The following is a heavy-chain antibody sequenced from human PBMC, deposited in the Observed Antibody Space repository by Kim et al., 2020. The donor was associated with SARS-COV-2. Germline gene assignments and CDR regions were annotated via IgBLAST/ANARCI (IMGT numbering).Heavy chain of an antibody. D-gene: IGHD3-16*01. CDR2: VNSDGSST. Sequence: GGSLRLSCVASGFTFSSYWMHWVRQAPGKGLVWVSRVNSDGSSTSYADSVKGRFTISRDNARNTLYLQMNSLRAEDTAVYYCASLSTGYVWYKLDYWGQG. CDR1: GFTFSSYW. CDR3: ASLSTGYVWYKLDY. V-gene: IGHV3-74*01. J-gene: IGHJ4*02.